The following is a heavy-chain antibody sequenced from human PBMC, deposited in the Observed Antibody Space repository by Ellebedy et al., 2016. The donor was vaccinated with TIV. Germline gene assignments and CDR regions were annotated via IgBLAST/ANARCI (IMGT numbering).Heavy chain of an antibody. D-gene: IGHD4-11*01. Sequence: SETLSLXCAVYGGSFSGYYWGWIRQPPGKGLEWIGEINHSGSTNYNPSLKSRVTISVDTSKNQFSLKLSSVTAADTAVYYCARRDYSNYVGWFDPWGQGTLVTVSS. CDR3: ARRDYSNYVGWFDP. V-gene: IGHV4-34*01. CDR1: GGSFSGYY. J-gene: IGHJ5*02. CDR2: INHSGST.